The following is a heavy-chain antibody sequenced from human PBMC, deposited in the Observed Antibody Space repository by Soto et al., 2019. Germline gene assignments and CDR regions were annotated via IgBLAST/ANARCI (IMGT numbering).Heavy chain of an antibody. J-gene: IGHJ4*02. CDR2: ISGSGGST. Sequence: QTGGSLRLSCAASGFTFSSYAMSWVRQAPGKGLEWVSAISGSGGSTYYADSVKGRFTISRDNSKNTLYLQMNSLRAEDTAVYYCAKDRVVRGVIPVSFDYWGQGTLVTVSS. D-gene: IGHD3-10*01. V-gene: IGHV3-23*01. CDR3: AKDRVVRGVIPVSFDY. CDR1: GFTFSSYA.